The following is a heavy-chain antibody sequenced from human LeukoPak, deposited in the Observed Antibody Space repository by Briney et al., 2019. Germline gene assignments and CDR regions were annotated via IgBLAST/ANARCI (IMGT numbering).Heavy chain of an antibody. J-gene: IGHJ4*02. Sequence: ASETLSLPCTVSGGSISSSSYYWAWIRQPPGKGVEWIGSFCYRGSTYYNPSLKSRVTISVDTSKNQSSLMLSSVTAADTAVYYCASMPPTQYYDFWPLADFNYWGQGTLVTVSS. V-gene: IGHV4-39*01. CDR3: ASMPPTQYYDFWPLADFNY. CDR2: FCYRGST. CDR1: GGSISSSSYY. D-gene: IGHD3-3*01.